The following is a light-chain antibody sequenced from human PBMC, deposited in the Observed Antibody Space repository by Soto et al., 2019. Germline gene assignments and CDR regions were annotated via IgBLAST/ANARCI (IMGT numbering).Light chain of an antibody. CDR2: DAS. CDR3: QQYETYWT. Sequence: DIQMTQSPSTLSASVGDRVTITCRASRDSSSWLAWYQQNPGKAPKLLIYDASKLESGVPSRFTGRGSGTEFTLTISNLQPDDFSTYYYQQYETYWTFGQGTKVEIK. CDR1: RDSSSW. J-gene: IGKJ1*01. V-gene: IGKV1-5*01.